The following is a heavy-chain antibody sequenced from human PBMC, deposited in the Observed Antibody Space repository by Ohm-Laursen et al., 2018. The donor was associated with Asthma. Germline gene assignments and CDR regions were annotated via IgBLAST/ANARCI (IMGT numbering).Heavy chain of an antibody. D-gene: IGHD2-15*01. CDR2: IYYSGST. Sequence: TLSLTCTVSGGSISSGGYYWSWIRQHPGKGLEWIGYIYYSGSTYYNPSLKSRVTISVDTSKNQFSLKLSSVTAADTAVYYCAREVVVADKAKNWFDPWGQGTLVTVSS. J-gene: IGHJ5*02. CDR1: GGSISSGGYY. CDR3: AREVVVADKAKNWFDP. V-gene: IGHV4-31*03.